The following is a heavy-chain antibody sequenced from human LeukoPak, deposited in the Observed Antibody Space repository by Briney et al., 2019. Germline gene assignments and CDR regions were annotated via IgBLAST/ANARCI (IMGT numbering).Heavy chain of an antibody. CDR3: ARVYVDTAMVYYFDY. D-gene: IGHD5-18*01. J-gene: IGHJ4*02. V-gene: IGHV3-74*01. Sequence: GGSLRLSCAASGFTFSSYWMHWVRHVPGKGLVWVSRINSDGSSTSYADSVKGRFTISRDNAKNTLYLQMNSLRAEGTAVYYCARVYVDTAMVYYFDYWDQGTLVTVSS. CDR2: INSDGSST. CDR1: GFTFSSYW.